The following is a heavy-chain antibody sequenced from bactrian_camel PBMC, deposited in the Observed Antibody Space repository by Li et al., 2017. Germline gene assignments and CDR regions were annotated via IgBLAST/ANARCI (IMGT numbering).Heavy chain of an antibody. D-gene: IGHD5*01. J-gene: IGHJ4*01. Sequence: VQLVESGGGSVQAGGSLRLSCAASGYTPRTYCMSWFRQVPGKEREAIAGVDRDGTADYVDSVKGRFTVSKDSATNTLYLQMNALKPEDTAMYHCAADAVVTCVPVALEVIKRTTYYGQGTQVTVS. V-gene: IGHV3S10*01. CDR2: VDRDGTA. CDR1: GYTPRTYC.